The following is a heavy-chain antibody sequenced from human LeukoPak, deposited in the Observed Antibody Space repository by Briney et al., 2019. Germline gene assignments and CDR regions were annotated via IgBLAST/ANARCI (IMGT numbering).Heavy chain of an antibody. V-gene: IGHV1-69*04. J-gene: IGHJ6*02. CDR2: IIPILGIA. Sequence: SVKVSCKASGGTFSSYAISWVRQAPGQGLEWMGRIIPILGIANYAQKFQGRVTITADKSTSTAYMELSSLRSEDTAVYYCARGQSTTYCGGDCYLYYYYGMDVWGQGTTVTVSS. D-gene: IGHD2-21*02. CDR1: GGTFSSYA. CDR3: ARGQSTTYCGGDCYLYYYYGMDV.